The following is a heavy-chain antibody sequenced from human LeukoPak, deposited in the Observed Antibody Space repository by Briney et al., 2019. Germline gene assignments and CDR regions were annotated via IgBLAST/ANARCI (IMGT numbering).Heavy chain of an antibody. V-gene: IGHV3-7*04. CDR3: SRGNRPEKGQQVAN. J-gene: IGHJ4*02. CDR1: GFTFSRFW. CDR2: IKEDGSEK. D-gene: IGHD2-15*01. Sequence: GGSLRLSCAGSGFTFSRFWMSWVRQAPGKGLEYVANIKEDGSEKYYVDSVKGRFTISRDNAKNSLYLQMSSLRVEDTAVYYCSRGNRPEKGQQVANWGQGTQVTVSS.